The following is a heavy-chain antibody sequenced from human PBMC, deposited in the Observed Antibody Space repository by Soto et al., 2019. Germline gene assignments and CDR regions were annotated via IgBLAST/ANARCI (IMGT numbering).Heavy chain of an antibody. V-gene: IGHV3-23*01. CDR2: ISGSDGSK. J-gene: IGHJ6*04. D-gene: IGHD6-13*01. CDR3: AKESGPVFGSSPLNV. CDR1: GLTFSTYA. Sequence: EVQLLESGGGLVQPGGSLRLSCAASGLTFSTYAVSWVRQAPGKGLEWVSGISGSDGSKHYADSVKGRFTISRDNSKNTVYVQMNSLRAQDTAVYYCAKESGPVFGSSPLNVWSNGTMVTVSS.